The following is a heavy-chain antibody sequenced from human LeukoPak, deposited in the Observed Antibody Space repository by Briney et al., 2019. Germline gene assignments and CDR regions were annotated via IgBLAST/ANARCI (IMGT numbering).Heavy chain of an antibody. V-gene: IGHV1-18*01. D-gene: IGHD2-2*01. J-gene: IGHJ4*02. Sequence: GASVKVSCKASGYTFTSYGISWVRQAPGQGLEWMGWISAYNGNTNYAQKLQGRVTMTTDTSTSTAYMELRSLRSDDTAVYYCARVSFALRGYCSSTSCYGGDYWGQGTLVTVSS. CDR2: ISAYNGNT. CDR1: GYTFTSYG. CDR3: ARVSFALRGYCSSTSCYGGDY.